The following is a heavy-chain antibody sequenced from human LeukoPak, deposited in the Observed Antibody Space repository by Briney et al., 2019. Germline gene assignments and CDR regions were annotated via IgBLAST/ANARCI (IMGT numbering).Heavy chain of an antibody. CDR2: ISYDGSNK. CDR3: ARDREAHYYYYYMDV. CDR1: GFTFSSYA. V-gene: IGHV3-30-3*01. Sequence: GGSLRLSCAASGFTFSSYAMHWVRQAPGKGLEWVAVISYDGSNKYYADSVKGRFTISRDNSKNTLYLQMNSLRAEDTAVYYCARDREAHYYYYYMDVWGKGTTVTVSS. J-gene: IGHJ6*03.